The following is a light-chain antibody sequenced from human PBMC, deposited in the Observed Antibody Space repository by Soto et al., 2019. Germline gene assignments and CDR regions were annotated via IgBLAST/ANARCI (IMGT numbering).Light chain of an antibody. CDR1: TIDVGAYDF. CDR3: CSYAGNLAV. Sequence: QSALTQPPSGSGSPGQSVTIPSTGTTIDVGAYDFVSWYQQHPGKAPKLMMSDVTKRPSGVPDRFSGSKSGNTASLTISGLQAEDEADYYCCSYAGNLAVFGGGTKLTVL. CDR2: DVT. V-gene: IGLV2-11*01. J-gene: IGLJ2*01.